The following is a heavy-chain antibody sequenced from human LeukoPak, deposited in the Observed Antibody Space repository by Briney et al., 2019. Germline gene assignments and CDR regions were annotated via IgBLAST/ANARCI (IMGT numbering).Heavy chain of an antibody. D-gene: IGHD3-22*01. V-gene: IGHV3-30*02. CDR1: GFTFSSYG. J-gene: IGHJ4*02. Sequence: GGSLRLSCAASGFTFSSYGMHWVRQAPGKGLEWVAFIRYDGSNKYYADSVKGRFTISRDNSKNTLYLQMNSLRAEDTAVYYCAKGGMYYYDSSGYYFSYWGQGTLVTVSS. CDR2: IRYDGSNK. CDR3: AKGGMYYYDSSGYYFSY.